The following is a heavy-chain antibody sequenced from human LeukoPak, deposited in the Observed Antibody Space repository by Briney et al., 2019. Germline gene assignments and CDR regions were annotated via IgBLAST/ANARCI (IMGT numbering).Heavy chain of an antibody. J-gene: IGHJ5*02. CDR2: ISGSGGST. CDR3: ARTWMVRGVIPRRGWFDP. Sequence: GGSLRLSCAASGLSITNSYMSWVRQAPGKGLECVSAISGSGGSTYYADSVKGRFTISRDNSKNTLYLQMNSLRAADTAVYYCARTWMVRGVIPRRGWFDPWGQGTLVTVSS. CDR1: GLSITNSY. D-gene: IGHD3-10*01. V-gene: IGHV3-23*01.